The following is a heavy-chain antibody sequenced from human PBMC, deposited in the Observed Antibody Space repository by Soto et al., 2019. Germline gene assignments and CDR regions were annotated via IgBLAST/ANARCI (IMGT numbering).Heavy chain of an antibody. V-gene: IGHV1-18*01. Sequence: VASVKVSCKASGYTFSTYGITWVRQAPGQGFEWMGWVNPLKGDTNSAARFQDRLTMTTDTSTRTAYMELRSLTSDDTAVYYCARVKVPAAILGAFDLWGQGTVVTVSS. CDR3: ARVKVPAAILGAFDL. J-gene: IGHJ3*01. D-gene: IGHD2-2*02. CDR1: GYTFSTYG. CDR2: VNPLKGDT.